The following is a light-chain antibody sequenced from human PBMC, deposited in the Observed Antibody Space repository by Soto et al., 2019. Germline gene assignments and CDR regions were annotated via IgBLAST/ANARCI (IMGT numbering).Light chain of an antibody. Sequence: IVMTQSPATLSVYPGERATLSCRASQSVSSNLAWYQQKPGQAPRLLIYATSSRATGIPDRFSGSGSGTDFTLTISRLEPEDFAVYYCQQYGSSPITFGQGTDWRL. J-gene: IGKJ5*01. CDR3: QQYGSSPIT. CDR2: ATS. V-gene: IGKV3-20*01. CDR1: QSVSSN.